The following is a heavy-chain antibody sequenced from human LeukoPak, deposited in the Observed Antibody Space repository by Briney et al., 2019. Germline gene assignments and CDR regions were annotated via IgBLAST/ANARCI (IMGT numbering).Heavy chain of an antibody. CDR3: ARVPSSGWYEGAFDI. V-gene: IGHV4-4*07. J-gene: IGHJ3*02. Sequence: SETLSLTCTVSGGSISSCYWSWIRQPAGKGLEWIGRIYTSGSTNYNPSLKSRVTMSVDTSKNQFSLKLSSVTAADTAVYYCARVPSSGWYEGAFDIWGQGTMVTVSS. CDR1: GGSISSCY. CDR2: IYTSGST. D-gene: IGHD6-19*01.